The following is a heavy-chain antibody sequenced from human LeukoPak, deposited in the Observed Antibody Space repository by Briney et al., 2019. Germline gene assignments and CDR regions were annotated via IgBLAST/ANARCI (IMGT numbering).Heavy chain of an antibody. D-gene: IGHD1-26*01. Sequence: ASVKVSCKASGYTFTSYAMHWVRQAPGQRLEWMGWINAGNGNTKHSQKFQGRVTITRDTSASTAYMELSSLRSEDTAVYYCARTSGSYSEFDYWGQGTLVTVSS. CDR1: GYTFTSYA. J-gene: IGHJ4*02. CDR3: ARTSGSYSEFDY. CDR2: INAGNGNT. V-gene: IGHV1-3*01.